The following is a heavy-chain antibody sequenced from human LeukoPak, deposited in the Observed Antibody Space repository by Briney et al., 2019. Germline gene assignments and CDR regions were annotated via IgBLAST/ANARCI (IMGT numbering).Heavy chain of an antibody. J-gene: IGHJ5*02. CDR1: GFTLRRYW. CDR2: INQDGSEK. D-gene: IGHD7-27*01. Sequence: PGGSLRLSCAASGFTLRRYWMSWVRQAPGKGLERVANINQDGSEKYYVDSVRGRFTISRDNAKTSLYLQMNSLRAEDTALYYCARLDWGSVPWGQGTLVTVSS. V-gene: IGHV3-7*01. CDR3: ARLDWGSVP.